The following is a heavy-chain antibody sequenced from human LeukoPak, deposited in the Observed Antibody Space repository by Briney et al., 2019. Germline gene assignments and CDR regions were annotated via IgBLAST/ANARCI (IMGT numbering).Heavy chain of an antibody. V-gene: IGHV3-23*01. CDR1: GFTVSSNY. Sequence: GGSLRLSCAASGFTVSSNYMSWVRQAPGKGLQWVSSITSRGESTWYVDSVKGRFTTTRDNSENTLYLQMHSLRAEDTAVYYCARDRPNYYGSDGHYYRRDGDYWGRGTLVSVSS. J-gene: IGHJ4*02. CDR2: ITSRGEST. CDR3: ARDRPNYYGSDGHYYRRDGDY. D-gene: IGHD3-22*01.